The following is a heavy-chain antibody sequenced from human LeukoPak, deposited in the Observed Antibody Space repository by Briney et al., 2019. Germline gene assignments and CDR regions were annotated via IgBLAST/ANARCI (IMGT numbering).Heavy chain of an antibody. CDR2: IRSKADGGTP. J-gene: IGHJ4*02. Sequence: PGGSLRLSCAASGFTFSSYSMNWVRQAPGKGLEWVGHIRSKADGGTPDYIAPVKGRFTISRDDSKDTLYLQMNSLNTEDTAMYYCTTRSPARYSSDGACYSSADYWGQGTLVTVSS. CDR3: TTRSPARYSSDGACYSSADY. CDR1: GFTFSSYS. V-gene: IGHV3-15*07. D-gene: IGHD2-15*01.